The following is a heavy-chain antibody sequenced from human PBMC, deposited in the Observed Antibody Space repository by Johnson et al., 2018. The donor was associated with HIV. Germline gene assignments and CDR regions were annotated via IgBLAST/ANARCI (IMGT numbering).Heavy chain of an antibody. CDR3: ARSPRIVVVVAATVGHAFDI. J-gene: IGHJ3*02. V-gene: IGHV3-30-3*01. D-gene: IGHD2-15*01. CDR2: ISYDVSNK. Sequence: QVHLVASGESVIQPGRPLIHACTAARCTLSSFTKHWVRQAPGKGLEWVAVISYDVSNKYYADSVKGRLTISRDNSKNTLYLQMNSLRAEDTAVYYCARSPRIVVVVAATVGHAFDIWGQGTMVTVSS. CDR1: RCTLSSFT.